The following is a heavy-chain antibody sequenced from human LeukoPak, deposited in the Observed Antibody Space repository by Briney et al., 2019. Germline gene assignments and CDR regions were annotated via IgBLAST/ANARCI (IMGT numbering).Heavy chain of an antibody. J-gene: IGHJ4*02. CDR1: GGSISSSSYY. D-gene: IGHD2-21*02. CDR2: IYYSGNT. Sequence: SSETLSLTCTVSGGSISSSSYYWGWIRQPPGKGLEWIGSIYYSGNTYYNPSLKSRVTISVDTSKNQFSLKLSSVTAADTAVYYCAIPALCGGDCYHAYYFDYWGQGTLVTVSS. V-gene: IGHV4-39*01. CDR3: AIPALCGGDCYHAYYFDY.